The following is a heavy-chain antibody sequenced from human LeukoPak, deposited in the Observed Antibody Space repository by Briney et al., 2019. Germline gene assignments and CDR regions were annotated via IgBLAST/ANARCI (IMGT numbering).Heavy chain of an antibody. CDR3: AKDRSVGATGSSNYYYGMDV. D-gene: IGHD1-26*01. J-gene: IGHJ6*02. V-gene: IGHV3-30*18. Sequence: PGRSLRLSCAAPGFTFRNYGIHWVRQAPGKGLEWVAVISYDGSNNTHADSVKGRLTISRDNSKNTLYLQMNSRRVDDRAVYYCAKDRSVGATGSSNYYYGMDVWGQGTTVTVS. CDR1: GFTFRNYG. CDR2: ISYDGSNN.